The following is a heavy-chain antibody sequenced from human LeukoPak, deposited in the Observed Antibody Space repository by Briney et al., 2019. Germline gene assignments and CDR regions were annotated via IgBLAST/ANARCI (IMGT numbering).Heavy chain of an antibody. D-gene: IGHD2-21*02. CDR2: IYSGGST. CDR3: ARGRDSTYYYYYMDV. CDR1: GFTFSSNY. V-gene: IGHV3-53*01. J-gene: IGHJ6*03. Sequence: SGGSLRLSCTVSGFTFSSNYMSWVRQAPGKGLEWVSVIYSGGSTYYADSVKGRFTISRDNSKNTLYLRMNSLRAEDTAVYYCARGRDSTYYYYYMDVWGKGTTVTISS.